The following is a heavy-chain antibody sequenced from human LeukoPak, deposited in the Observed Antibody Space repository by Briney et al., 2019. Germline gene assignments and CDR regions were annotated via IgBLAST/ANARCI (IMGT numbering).Heavy chain of an antibody. V-gene: IGHV1-24*01. CDR3: ATGPRLSLFGEFPSKDDAFDI. CDR1: GYTLTELS. Sequence: ASVKVSCKVSGYTLTELSMHWVRQAPGKGLEWMGGFDPEDGETIYAQKFQGRVTMTEDTSTDTAYMELSSLRSEDTAVYYCATGPRLSLFGEFPSKDDAFDIWGQGTMVTVSS. D-gene: IGHD3-10*02. CDR2: FDPEDGET. J-gene: IGHJ3*02.